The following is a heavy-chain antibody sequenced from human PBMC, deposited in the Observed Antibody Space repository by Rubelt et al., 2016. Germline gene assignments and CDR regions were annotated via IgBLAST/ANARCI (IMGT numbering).Heavy chain of an antibody. Sequence: QVQLVQSGSELKKPGASVKVSCKASGYPFTSYAMNWVRQAPGQGLEWMGWINTNTGNPTYAQGCPGRFVFSLETSGSTAYLQISSLKAEDTAVYYCARPDSSGWYYFDCWGQGTLVTVSS. CDR1: GYPFTSYA. D-gene: IGHD6-19*01. CDR3: ARPDSSGWYYFDC. V-gene: IGHV7-4-1*02. CDR2: INTNTGNP. J-gene: IGHJ4*02.